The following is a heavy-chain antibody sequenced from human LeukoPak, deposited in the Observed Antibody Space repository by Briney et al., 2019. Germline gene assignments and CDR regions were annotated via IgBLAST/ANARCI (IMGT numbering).Heavy chain of an antibody. CDR1: GFTFSRYG. V-gene: IGHV3-23*01. J-gene: IGHJ4*02. Sequence: GGSLRLSCEASGFTFSRYGMSWVRQAPGKGLEWVSAIRGSGGSTYYADSVKGRFTISRDNAKNSLYLQMNSLRAGDTGVYYCARVNYGSGSYLDYWGQGTLVTVSS. D-gene: IGHD3-10*01. CDR2: IRGSGGST. CDR3: ARVNYGSGSYLDY.